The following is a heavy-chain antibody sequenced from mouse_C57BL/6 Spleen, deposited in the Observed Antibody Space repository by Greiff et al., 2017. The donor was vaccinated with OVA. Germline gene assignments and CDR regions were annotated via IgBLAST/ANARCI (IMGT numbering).Heavy chain of an antibody. CDR1: GYTFTSYW. D-gene: IGHD5-5*01. J-gene: IGHJ3*01. Sequence: QVQLQQPGTELVKPGASVKLSCKASGYTFTSYWMHWVKQRPGQDLEWIGNINPSNGGTNYNEKFKSKATLTVDKSSSTAYMQLSSLTSEDSAVYYCARWGTTLGGFAYWGQGTLVTVSA. CDR3: ARWGTTLGGFAY. CDR2: INPSNGGT. V-gene: IGHV1-53*01.